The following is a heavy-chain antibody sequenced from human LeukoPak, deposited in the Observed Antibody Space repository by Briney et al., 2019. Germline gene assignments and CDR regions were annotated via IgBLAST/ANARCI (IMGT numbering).Heavy chain of an antibody. J-gene: IGHJ5*02. D-gene: IGHD4-17*01. Sequence: SETLSLTCTVSGGSISSYYWSWIRQPPGKGLKWIGNIYYSGYTTYSPSLRSRVTISVDTSKNQFSLKLSSVTAADTAVYYCARGLTTYRFDPWGQGTLVTVSS. CDR3: ARGLTTYRFDP. V-gene: IGHV4-59*01. CDR2: IYYSGYT. CDR1: GGSISSYY.